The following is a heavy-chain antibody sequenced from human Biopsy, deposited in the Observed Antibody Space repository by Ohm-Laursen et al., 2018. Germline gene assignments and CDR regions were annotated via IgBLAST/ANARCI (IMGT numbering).Heavy chain of an antibody. CDR3: AAYYYDSSGYFYAFHY. CDR2: MSNSGST. V-gene: IGHV4-59*01. Sequence: TLSLTCTVSRGSISSYYWSWIRQPPGKGLEWIGYMSNSGSTNYNPSLKTRVTISLDTPKNQFSLKLSSVTAADTAVYYCAAYYYDSSGYFYAFHYWGQGTLVTVSS. CDR1: RGSISSYY. D-gene: IGHD3-22*01. J-gene: IGHJ4*02.